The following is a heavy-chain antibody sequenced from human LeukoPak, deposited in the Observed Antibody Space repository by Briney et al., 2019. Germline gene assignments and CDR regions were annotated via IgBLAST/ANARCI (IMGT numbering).Heavy chain of an antibody. CDR1: GYTFTGYY. J-gene: IGHJ4*02. CDR3: ARVVDYGDYETADY. Sequence: ASVKVSCKASGYTFTGYYMHWVRQAPGQGLEWMGWISAYNGNTNYAQKLQGRVTMTTDTSTSTAYIELRSLRSDDTAVYYCARVVDYGDYETADYWGQGTLVTVSS. V-gene: IGHV1-18*04. D-gene: IGHD4-17*01. CDR2: ISAYNGNT.